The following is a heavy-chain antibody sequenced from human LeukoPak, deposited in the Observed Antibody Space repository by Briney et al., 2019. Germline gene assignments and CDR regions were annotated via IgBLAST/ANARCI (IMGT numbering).Heavy chain of an antibody. CDR1: GGSISSYY. D-gene: IGHD6-19*01. CDR2: IYYSGST. J-gene: IGHJ6*03. Sequence: NPSETLSLTCTVSGGSISSYYWSWIRQPPGKGLEWIGYIYYSGSTNYNPSLKSRVTISVDTSKNQFSLKLSSVTAADTAVYYCAREGLIAVAGTAPYYYYYMDVWGKGTTVTISS. V-gene: IGHV4-59*01. CDR3: AREGLIAVAGTAPYYYYYMDV.